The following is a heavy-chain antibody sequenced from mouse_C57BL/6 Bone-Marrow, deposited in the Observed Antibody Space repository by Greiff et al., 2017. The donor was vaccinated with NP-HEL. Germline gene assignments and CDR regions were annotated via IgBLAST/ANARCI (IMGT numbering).Heavy chain of an antibody. D-gene: IGHD2-3*01. Sequence: VQLQQSGAELVRPGASVTLSCKASGYTFTDYEMHWVKQTPVHGLEWIGAIDPETGGTAYNQKFKGKAILTADKSSSTAYMELRSLTSEDSAVYYCTRWLLRFYFDYWGQGTTRTVSS. CDR2: IDPETGGT. J-gene: IGHJ2*01. CDR3: TRWLLRFYFDY. V-gene: IGHV1-15*01. CDR1: GYTFTDYE.